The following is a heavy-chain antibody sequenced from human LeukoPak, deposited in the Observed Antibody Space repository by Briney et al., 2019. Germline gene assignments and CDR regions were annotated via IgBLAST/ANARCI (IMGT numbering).Heavy chain of an antibody. CDR2: FDPEDGET. CDR3: ATDCWNLYYFDY. V-gene: IGHV1-24*01. CDR1: GYTLTELS. D-gene: IGHD1-1*01. J-gene: IGHJ4*02. Sequence: ASVKVSCKVSGYTLTELSMHWVRQAPGKGLEWMGGFDPEDGETIYAQKFQGRVTMTEDTSTDTAYMELSSLRSEDTAVYYCATDCWNLYYFDYWGQGTLVTVSS.